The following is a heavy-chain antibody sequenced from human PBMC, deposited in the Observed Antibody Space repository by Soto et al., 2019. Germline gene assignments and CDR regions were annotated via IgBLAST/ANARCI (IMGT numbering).Heavy chain of an antibody. D-gene: IGHD2-15*01. CDR3: TTDTVVGYCSGCSCYSGWFDP. CDR1: GFPFSNAW. Sequence: EVQLVESGGGLVKPGGSLRLFCAASGFPFSNAWMSWVRQAPGKGLEWVGRIKSNTDGGTIDYAAPVKGRFHISRDDSKNTLYLQMNSRTTEDTAVYYCTTDTVVGYCSGCSCYSGWFDPWGQGTLVTVS. J-gene: IGHJ5*02. CDR2: IKSNTDGGTI. V-gene: IGHV3-15*01.